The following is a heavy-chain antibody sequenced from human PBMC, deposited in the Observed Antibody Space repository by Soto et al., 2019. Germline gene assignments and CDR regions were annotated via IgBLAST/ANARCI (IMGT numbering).Heavy chain of an antibody. V-gene: IGHV4-30-4*01. CDR1: GGSIISGDYY. Sequence: SETLSLTCTVSGGSIISGDYYFICIRQPPWNGLELIGYIYYSGSTYYNPSLKSRVTISVDTSKNQFSLKLSSVTAADTAVYYCARGPRYYDFWSGYYYGMDVWGQGTTVTVSS. D-gene: IGHD3-3*01. CDR3: ARGPRYYDFWSGYYYGMDV. CDR2: IYYSGST. J-gene: IGHJ6*02.